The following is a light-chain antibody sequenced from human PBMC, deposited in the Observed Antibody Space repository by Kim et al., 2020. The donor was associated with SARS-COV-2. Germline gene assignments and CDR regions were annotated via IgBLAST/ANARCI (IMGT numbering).Light chain of an antibody. Sequence: SVSPRERATLSCRASQSVTSNVAWYQQKPGQAPMLLIEGASTRATGIPAGFSGSGSRTEFTLTISSLQSEDFAVYYCQQYNNWPYTFGQGTKLEI. CDR2: GAS. J-gene: IGKJ2*01. V-gene: IGKV3-15*01. CDR3: QQYNNWPYT. CDR1: QSVTSN.